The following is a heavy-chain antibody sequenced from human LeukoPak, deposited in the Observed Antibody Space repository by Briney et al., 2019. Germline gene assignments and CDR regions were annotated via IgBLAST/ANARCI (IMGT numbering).Heavy chain of an antibody. CDR3: ARVWGGSYSWVPYYYYYGMDV. J-gene: IGHJ6*02. D-gene: IGHD1-26*01. CDR1: GFTFSSYA. V-gene: IGHV3-64*01. CDR2: ISSNGGST. Sequence: GGSLRLSCAASGFTFSSYAMHWVRQAPGKGLEYVSAISSNGGSTYYANSVKGRFTISRDNSKNTLYLQMGSLRAEDMAVYYCARVWGGSYSWVPYYYYYGMDVWGQGTTVTVSS.